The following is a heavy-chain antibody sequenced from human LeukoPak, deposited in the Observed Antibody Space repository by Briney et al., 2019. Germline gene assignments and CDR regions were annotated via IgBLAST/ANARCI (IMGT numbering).Heavy chain of an antibody. CDR1: EFTFSNYA. CDR3: AKDSGGGVNTPINY. Sequence: PGGSLRLSCAASEFTFSNYAMRWVRQAPGKGLEWVSVITNSGGNTYYADSVKGRFTISRDNSKNTLHLQMNSLRGEDTAVYYCAKDSGGGVNTPINYWGQGTLVTVSS. CDR2: ITNSGGNT. J-gene: IGHJ4*02. V-gene: IGHV3-23*01. D-gene: IGHD2-15*01.